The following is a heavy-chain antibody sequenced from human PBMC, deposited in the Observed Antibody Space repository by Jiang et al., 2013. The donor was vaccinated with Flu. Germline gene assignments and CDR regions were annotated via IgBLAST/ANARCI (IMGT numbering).Heavy chain of an antibody. Sequence: YGAEVKKPGASVKVSCKASGYTFTGYYIHWVRQAPGQGLECLGWINPSSGDSNYAQKFQGRVTMTRDTSISTAYLEVSRLTSDDTAVYYCARPDTSPEDYFDYWGQGTLVHRLL. V-gene: IGHV1-2*02. J-gene: IGHJ4*02. CDR2: INPSSGDS. D-gene: IGHD1-14*01. CDR1: GYTFTGYY. CDR3: ARPDTSPEDYFDY.